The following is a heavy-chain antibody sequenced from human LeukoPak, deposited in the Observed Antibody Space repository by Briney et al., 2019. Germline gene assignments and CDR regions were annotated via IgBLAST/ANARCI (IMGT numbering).Heavy chain of an antibody. CDR2: IYYSGST. J-gene: IGHJ4*02. CDR1: GGSISSSSYY. CDR3: ARLSPPARPLDY. D-gene: IGHD6-6*01. V-gene: IGHV4-39*01. Sequence: SETLSLTCTVSGGSISSSSYYWGWIRQPPGKGLEWIGSIYYSGSTYYNPSLKSRVTISVDTSKNQFSLKLSSVPAADTAVYYCARLSPPARPLDYWGQGTLVTVSS.